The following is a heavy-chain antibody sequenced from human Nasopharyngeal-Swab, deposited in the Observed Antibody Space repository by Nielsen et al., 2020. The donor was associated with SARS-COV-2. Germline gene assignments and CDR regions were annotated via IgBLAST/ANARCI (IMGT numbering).Heavy chain of an antibody. CDR2: INTDGSTT. J-gene: IGHJ4*02. V-gene: IGHV3-74*01. D-gene: IGHD2-2*01. Sequence: GESLKISCAASGFTFSDFGMHWVRQAPGKGLVWVSRINTDGSTTSYAPSVKGRFIISRDNAKNTLYLQMNSLRAEDTAVYYCARVGQPAAFDYWGQGTLVTVSS. CDR3: ARVGQPAAFDY. CDR1: GFTFSDFG.